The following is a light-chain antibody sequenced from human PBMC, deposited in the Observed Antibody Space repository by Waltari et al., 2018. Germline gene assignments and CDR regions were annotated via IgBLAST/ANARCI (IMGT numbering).Light chain of an antibody. CDR3: VLYMTSGISV. V-gene: IGLV8-61*01. CDR1: SGSVSTSYY. Sequence: QTVVTQEPSFSVSPGGTVTLTCGLSSGSVSTSYYPSWYQQTPGRPPRTLIYNTNTRSSWVPDRFSGPILGNKAALTITGAQADDESDYYCVLYMTSGISVFGGGTKLTVL. J-gene: IGLJ3*02. CDR2: NTN.